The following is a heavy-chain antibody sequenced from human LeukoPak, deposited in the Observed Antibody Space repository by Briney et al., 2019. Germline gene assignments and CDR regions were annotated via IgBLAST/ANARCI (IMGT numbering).Heavy chain of an antibody. CDR3: AKQPQGISSWFDP. J-gene: IGHJ5*02. D-gene: IGHD6-6*01. Sequence: GGSLRLSCAASGFSFSSYSMNWVRQAPGKGLEWVSVISTTGGTTYYADSVKGRFTISRDNSKNTLYLQMNNLRAEDTALYYCAKQPQGISSWFDPWGQGTLVTVSS. CDR1: GFSFSSYS. CDR2: ISTTGGTT. V-gene: IGHV3-23*01.